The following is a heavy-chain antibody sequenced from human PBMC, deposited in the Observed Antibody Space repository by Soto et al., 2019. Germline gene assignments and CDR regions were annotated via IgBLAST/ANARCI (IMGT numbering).Heavy chain of an antibody. CDR3: ARARARGYSYGPDFDY. D-gene: IGHD5-12*01. J-gene: IGHJ4*02. CDR1: GGSFSAYY. CDR2: INHLGGT. Sequence: SETLSLTCGVNGGSFSAYYWSWIRQPPGKGLEWIGEINHLGGTTYTPSHKGRVTISIGTSKNQFSLRLSSVTAADTAVYYCARARARGYSYGPDFDYWGQGTLVTVSS. V-gene: IGHV4-34*01.